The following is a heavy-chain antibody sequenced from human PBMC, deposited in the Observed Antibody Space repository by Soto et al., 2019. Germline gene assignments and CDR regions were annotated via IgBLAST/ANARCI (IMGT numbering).Heavy chain of an antibody. CDR2: LYWDDDQ. J-gene: IGHJ6*02. V-gene: IGHV2-5*02. CDR1: GLSLRTTGVG. Sequence: QVTLKESGPTLVKPTQTLTLTCTVSGLSLRTTGVGVGWVRQPPGKALEWLALLYWDDDQRYSPSLRSRLTIAKAISEQQVVLTMTNMDTVDTATYYCVQSRCGGDCLEIYSSHAYNGLDVWGPGTTVTVSS. CDR3: VQSRCGGDCLEIYSSHAYNGLDV. D-gene: IGHD2-21*02.